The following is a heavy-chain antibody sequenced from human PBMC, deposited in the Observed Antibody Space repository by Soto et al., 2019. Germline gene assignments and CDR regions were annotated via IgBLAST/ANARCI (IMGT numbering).Heavy chain of an antibody. J-gene: IGHJ5*02. CDR1: GGSFSGYY. V-gene: IGHV4-34*01. CDR3: ARGFGKGSSSFPP. Sequence: SETLSLTCAVYGGSFSGYYWSWIRQPPGKGLEWIGEINHSGSTNYNPSLKSRVTISVDTSKNQFSLKLSSVTAADTAVYYCARGFGKGSSSFPPWGQGTLVTVSS. CDR2: INHSGST. D-gene: IGHD6-6*01.